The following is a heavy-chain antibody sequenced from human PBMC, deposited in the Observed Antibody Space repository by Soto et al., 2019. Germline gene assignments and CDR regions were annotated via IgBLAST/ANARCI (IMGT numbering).Heavy chain of an antibody. J-gene: IGHJ4*02. V-gene: IGHV4-59*08. Sequence: SETLSLTCTVSGGSISSYYWSWIRQPPGKGLEWIGYIYYSGSTNYNPSLKSRVTISVDTSKNQFSLKLSSVTAADTAVYYCARHVPTVGATDYWGQGTLVTVSS. CDR1: GGSISSYY. CDR2: IYYSGST. D-gene: IGHD1-26*01. CDR3: ARHVPTVGATDY.